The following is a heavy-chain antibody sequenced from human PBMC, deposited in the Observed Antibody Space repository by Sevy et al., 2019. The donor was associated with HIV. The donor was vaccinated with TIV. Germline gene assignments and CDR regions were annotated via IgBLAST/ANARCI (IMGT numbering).Heavy chain of an antibody. D-gene: IGHD5-18*01. CDR2: FHYSGST. Sequence: SETLSLICTVSGGSISSDYWSWIRQPPGKGLEWIGYFHYSGSTNYNPSLKSRVTISVDTSKKQFSLKVSSVTAADTAVYYCARARGYSYGFLHDYGGQGTLVTVSS. J-gene: IGHJ4*02. CDR3: ARARGYSYGFLHDY. V-gene: IGHV4-59*01. CDR1: GGSISSDY.